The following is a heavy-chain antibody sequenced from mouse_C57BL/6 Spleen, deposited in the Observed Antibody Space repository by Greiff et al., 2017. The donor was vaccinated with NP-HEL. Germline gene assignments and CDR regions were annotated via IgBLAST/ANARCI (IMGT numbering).Heavy chain of an antibody. Sequence: EVQLVESGGGLVKPGGSLKLSCAASGFTFSDYGMHWVRQAPEKGLEWVAYISSGSSTIYYADTVKGRFTISRDNAKNTLFLQMTSLRSEDTAMYYCAKSITTVVATGFDYWGQGTTLTVSS. CDR2: ISSGSSTI. CDR3: AKSITTVVATGFDY. CDR1: GFTFSDYG. V-gene: IGHV5-17*01. D-gene: IGHD1-1*01. J-gene: IGHJ2*01.